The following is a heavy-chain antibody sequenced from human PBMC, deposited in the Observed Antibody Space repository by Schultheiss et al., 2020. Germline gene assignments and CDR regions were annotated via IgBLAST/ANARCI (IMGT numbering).Heavy chain of an antibody. V-gene: IGHV3-48*01. CDR2: ISSSSSTI. CDR1: GFTFSSYA. CDR3: AGGGGSSGYYPIDY. Sequence: GGSPRLSCAASGFTFSSYAMHWVRQAPGKGLEWVSDISSSSSTIYYADSVKGRFTISRDNSKNTLYLQMNSLRAEDTAVYYCAGGGGSSGYYPIDYWGQGTLVTGYS. D-gene: IGHD3-22*01. J-gene: IGHJ4*02.